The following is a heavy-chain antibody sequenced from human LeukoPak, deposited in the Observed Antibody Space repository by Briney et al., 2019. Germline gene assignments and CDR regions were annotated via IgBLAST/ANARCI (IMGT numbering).Heavy chain of an antibody. D-gene: IGHD3-3*01. CDR1: GGAIISSNNY. V-gene: IGHV4-39*01. J-gene: IGHJ4*02. CDR2: SYQSGSGSS. CDR3: VSTLRFLPYRRFDY. Sequence: SETLSLTCSVSGGAIISSNNYWGWIRQPPGKGLEWIGSSYQSGSGSSYYNPSLKSRVTISGDTSKNQFSLRLSSVTAADTAVYYCVSTLRFLPYRRFDYWGQGTLVTVPS.